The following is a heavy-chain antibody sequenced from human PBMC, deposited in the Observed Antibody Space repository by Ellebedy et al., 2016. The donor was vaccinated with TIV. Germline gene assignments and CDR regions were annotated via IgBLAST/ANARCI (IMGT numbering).Heavy chain of an antibody. CDR3: AGGSYTPYGMDV. CDR2: TYYIGTT. D-gene: IGHD3-10*01. V-gene: IGHV4-61*01. CDR1: GGSVSSGSHY. J-gene: IGHJ6*02. Sequence: SETLSLTCTVSGGSVSSGSHYWNWIRQPPGKGLEWIGYTYYIGTTNYNPSLKSRVTISEDASKNQFSQRLSSVTAADTAVYYCAGGSYTPYGMDVWGRGTTVIVSS.